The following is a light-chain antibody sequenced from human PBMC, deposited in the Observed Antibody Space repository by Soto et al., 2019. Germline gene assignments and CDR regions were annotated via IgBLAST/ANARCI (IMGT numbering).Light chain of an antibody. CDR1: NIGSKS. CDR2: DDS. Sequence: SYELTQPPSVSVAPGQTARITCGGNNIGSKSVHWYQQKPGQAPVLVVYDDSDRPSGIPERFSGSNSGNTATLTISSVEDDDEGDYYCQLWDSSSDHVVFGGGTKLTVL. V-gene: IGLV3-21*02. CDR3: QLWDSSSDHVV. J-gene: IGLJ2*01.